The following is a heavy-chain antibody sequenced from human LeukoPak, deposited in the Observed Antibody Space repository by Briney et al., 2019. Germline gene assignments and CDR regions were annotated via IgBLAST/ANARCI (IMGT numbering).Heavy chain of an antibody. V-gene: IGHV3-30*19. J-gene: IGHJ4*02. CDR2: ISYDGSNK. CDR3: ARSNRRDSSEWDY. CDR1: GFTFSSYG. Sequence: GGSLRLSCAASGFTFSSYGMHWVRQAPGKGLEWVAVISYDGSNKYYADSVKGRFTISRDNSKNTLYLQMNSLRAEDTAVYYCARSNRRDSSEWDYWGQGTLVTVSS. D-gene: IGHD3-22*01.